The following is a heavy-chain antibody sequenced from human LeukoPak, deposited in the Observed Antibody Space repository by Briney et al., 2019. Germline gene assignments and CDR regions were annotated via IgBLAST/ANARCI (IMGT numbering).Heavy chain of an antibody. J-gene: IGHJ4*02. Sequence: SVTVSCKASGGTFSSYAISWVRQAPGQGLEWMGGIIPIFGTANYAQKFQGRVTITADESTSTAYMELSSLRSEDTAVYYCASRKPGGYGTDYWGQGTLVTVSS. CDR2: IIPIFGTA. D-gene: IGHD5-12*01. CDR3: ASRKPGGYGTDY. V-gene: IGHV1-69*13. CDR1: GGTFSSYA.